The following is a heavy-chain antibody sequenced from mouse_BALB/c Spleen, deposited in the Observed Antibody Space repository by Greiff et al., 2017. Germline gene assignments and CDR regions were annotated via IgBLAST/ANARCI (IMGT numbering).Heavy chain of an antibody. Sequence: VQLQQSGPELVKPGASVKMSCKASGYTFTSYVMHWVKQKPGQGLEWIGYINPYNDGTKYNEKFKGKATLTSDKSSSTAYMELSSLTSEDSAVYYCARSLLVYAMDYWGQGTSVTVSS. D-gene: IGHD2-10*01. CDR2: INPYNDGT. J-gene: IGHJ4*01. V-gene: IGHV1-14*01. CDR3: ARSLLVYAMDY. CDR1: GYTFTSYV.